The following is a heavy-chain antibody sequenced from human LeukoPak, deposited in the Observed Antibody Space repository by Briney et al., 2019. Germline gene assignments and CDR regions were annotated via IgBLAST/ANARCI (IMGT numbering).Heavy chain of an antibody. Sequence: SETLSLTCTVSGGSISSSSYYWGWIRQPPGKGLEWIGSIYYSGSTYYNPSLKSRVTISVDTSKNQFSLKLSSVTAADTAVYYCARHKGANAEKRYYFDYWGQGTLVTISS. V-gene: IGHV4-39*01. CDR2: IYYSGST. J-gene: IGHJ4*02. CDR1: GGSISSSSYY. D-gene: IGHD1-26*01. CDR3: ARHKGANAEKRYYFDY.